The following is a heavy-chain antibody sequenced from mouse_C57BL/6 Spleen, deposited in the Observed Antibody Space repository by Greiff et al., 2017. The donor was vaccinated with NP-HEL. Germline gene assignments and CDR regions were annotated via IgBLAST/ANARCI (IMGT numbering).Heavy chain of an antibody. CDR3: ARMDS. J-gene: IGHJ3*01. CDR2: INPSTGGT. Sequence: VQLKESGPELVKPGASVKISCKASGYSFTGYYMNWVKQSPEKSLEWIGEINPSTGGTTYNQKFKAKATLTVDKSSSTAYMQLKSLTSEDSAVYYCARMDSWGQGTLVTVSA. V-gene: IGHV1-42*01. CDR1: GYSFTGYY.